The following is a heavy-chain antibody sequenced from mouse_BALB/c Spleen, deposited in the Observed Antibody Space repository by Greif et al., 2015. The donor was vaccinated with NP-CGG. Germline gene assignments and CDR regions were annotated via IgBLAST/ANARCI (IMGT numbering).Heavy chain of an antibody. J-gene: IGHJ3*01. V-gene: IGHV1-15*01. CDR3: TITTAY. CDR2: IDPETGGT. Sequence: QVQLKESGAELVRPGASVTLSCKASGYTFTDYEMHWVKQTPVHGLEWIGAIDPETGGTAYNQKFKGKATLTADKSSSTAYMEVRSLTSEDSAVYYCTITTAYWGQGTLVTVSA. CDR1: GYTFTDYE. D-gene: IGHD2-4*01.